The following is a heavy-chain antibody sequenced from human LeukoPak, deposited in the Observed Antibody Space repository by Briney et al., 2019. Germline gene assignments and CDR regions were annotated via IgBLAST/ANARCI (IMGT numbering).Heavy chain of an antibody. CDR2: INSKGGST. CDR3: ASETGITMVRGSFYYYYYMGV. J-gene: IGHJ6*03. V-gene: IGHV3-64*01. Sequence: GGSLRLSCAASGFTFSSYAVHWVRQAPGKRLKYVSSINSKGGSTYYANSVKGRFTISRDNSKNTMYLQMGSMRDEDMAVYYCASETGITMVRGSFYYYYYMGVWGKGTTVTVSS. CDR1: GFTFSSYA. D-gene: IGHD3-10*01.